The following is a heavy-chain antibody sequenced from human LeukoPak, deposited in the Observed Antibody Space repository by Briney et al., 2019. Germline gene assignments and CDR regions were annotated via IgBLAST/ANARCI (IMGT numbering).Heavy chain of an antibody. D-gene: IGHD3-22*01. CDR1: GFTFSSYW. J-gene: IGHJ3*02. V-gene: IGHV3-7*01. CDR2: IKQDGSEK. Sequence: GGSLRLSCAASGFTFSSYWMSWVRQAPGKGLEWVANIKQDGSEKYYVDSVKGRFTISRDNAKNSLYLQMNSLRAEDTAVYYCARQGVSYYDSSGYVPDAFDIWGQGTMVTVSS. CDR3: ARQGVSYYDSSGYVPDAFDI.